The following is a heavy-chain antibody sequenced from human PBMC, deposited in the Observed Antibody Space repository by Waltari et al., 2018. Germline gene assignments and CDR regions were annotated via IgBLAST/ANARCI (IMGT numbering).Heavy chain of an antibody. CDR2: INHSGST. CDR3: ARNEQQRAHLGY. D-gene: IGHD6-13*01. V-gene: IGHV4-34*01. Sequence: QVQLQQWGAGLLKPSDTLSLTCAVYGGSFSGYYWSWIRQPPGKGLEWIGEINHSGSTNYNPSLKSRVTISVDTSKNQFSLKLSSVTAADTAVYYCARNEQQRAHLGYWGQGTLVTVSS. J-gene: IGHJ4*02. CDR1: GGSFSGYY.